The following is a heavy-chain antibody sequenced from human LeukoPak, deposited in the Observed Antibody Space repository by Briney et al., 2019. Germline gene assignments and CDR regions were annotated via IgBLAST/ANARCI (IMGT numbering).Heavy chain of an antibody. J-gene: IGHJ4*02. V-gene: IGHV3-30-3*01. Sequence: GRSLRLSCAASGFTFSSYAMHWVRQAPGKGLEWVAVISYDGSNKYYADSVKGRFTISRDNSKNTLYLQMNSLRAEDTAVYYCARDNSGQVADAITFDYWGQGTLVTVSS. CDR3: ARDNSGQVADAITFDY. D-gene: IGHD5-12*01. CDR2: ISYDGSNK. CDR1: GFTFSSYA.